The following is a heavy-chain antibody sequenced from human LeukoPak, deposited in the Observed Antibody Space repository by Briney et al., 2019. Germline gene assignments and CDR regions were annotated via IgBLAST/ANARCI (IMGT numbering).Heavy chain of an antibody. CDR1: GFTFSNAW. J-gene: IGHJ4*02. CDR3: AREEGWFGEFPRPLDY. D-gene: IGHD3-10*01. Sequence: GGSLRLSCAASGFTFSNAWMSWVRQAPGKGLEWVANIKQDGSEKYYVDSVKGRFTISRDNAKNSLYLQMNSLRAEDTAVYYCAREEGWFGEFPRPLDYWGQGTLVTVSS. V-gene: IGHV3-7*01. CDR2: IKQDGSEK.